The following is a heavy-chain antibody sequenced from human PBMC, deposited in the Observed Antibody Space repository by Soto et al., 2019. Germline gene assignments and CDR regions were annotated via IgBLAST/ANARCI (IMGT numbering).Heavy chain of an antibody. J-gene: IGHJ4*02. CDR3: ATPHYYDTSGFYSRFDY. D-gene: IGHD3-22*01. CDR2: VSSSGVYT. CDR1: GFSFSKYA. V-gene: IGHV3-23*01. Sequence: PGGSLRLSCTVSGFSFSKYAMSWVRQAPGKGLEWVSAVSSSGVYTFYADSVKGRFTISRDNSKNTLYLQMNTLRAGDTAVYYCATPHYYDTSGFYSRFDYWGQGALVTVSS.